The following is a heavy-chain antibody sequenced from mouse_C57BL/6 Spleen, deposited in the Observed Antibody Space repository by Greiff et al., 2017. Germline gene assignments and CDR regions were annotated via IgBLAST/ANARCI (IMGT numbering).Heavy chain of an antibody. D-gene: IGHD2-2*01. Sequence: QVHVKQPGAELVKPGASVKLSCKASGYTFTSYWMHWVKQRPGQGLEWIGMIHPNSGSTNYNEKFKSKATLTVDKSSSTAYMQLSSLTSEDSAVYYCARIYYGYDVGAMDYWGQGTSVTVSS. J-gene: IGHJ4*01. CDR2: IHPNSGST. V-gene: IGHV1-64*01. CDR3: ARIYYGYDVGAMDY. CDR1: GYTFTSYW.